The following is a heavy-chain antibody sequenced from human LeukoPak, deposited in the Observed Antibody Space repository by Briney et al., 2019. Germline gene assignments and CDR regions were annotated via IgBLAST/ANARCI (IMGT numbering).Heavy chain of an antibody. CDR3: ANTDAFDI. J-gene: IGHJ3*02. D-gene: IGHD2-2*02. CDR1: GGSISSSSYY. CDR2: IYHSGST. Sequence: KSSETLSLTCTVSGGSISSSSYYWGWIRQPPGKGLEWIGSIYHSGSTYYNPSLKSRVTISVDTSKNQFSLKLSSVTAADTAVYYCANTDAFDIWGQGTMVTVSS. V-gene: IGHV4-39*01.